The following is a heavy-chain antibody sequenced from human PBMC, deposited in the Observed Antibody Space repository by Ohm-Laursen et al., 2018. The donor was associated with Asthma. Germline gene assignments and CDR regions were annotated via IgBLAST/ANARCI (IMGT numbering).Heavy chain of an antibody. V-gene: IGHV4-39*02. CDR3: ARVVGWQPPDY. Sequence: ETLSLTWTVSDGSISSSSYYWGWIRHPPGKGLEWIGSIYYCGSTYYNPSLKSRVPISVDTSKNDFSLKLSSVTAADTAVYYCARVVGWQPPDYWGQGTLVTVSS. CDR1: DGSISSSSYY. J-gene: IGHJ4*02. CDR2: IYYCGST. D-gene: IGHD2-21*01.